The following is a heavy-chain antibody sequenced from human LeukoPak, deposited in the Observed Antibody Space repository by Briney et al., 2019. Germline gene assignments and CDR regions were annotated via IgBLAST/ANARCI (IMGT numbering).Heavy chain of an antibody. D-gene: IGHD2-15*01. V-gene: IGHV3-21*04. CDR2: ISSSSSYI. CDR3: AKSGRCSGGSCYSFDY. J-gene: IGHJ4*02. Sequence: GVLRLSCAASGFTFSSYSMNWVRQAPGKGLEWVSSISSSSSYIYYADSVKGRFTISRDNSKNTLYLQMNSLRAEDTAVYYCAKSGRCSGGSCYSFDYWGQGTLVTVSS. CDR1: GFTFSSYS.